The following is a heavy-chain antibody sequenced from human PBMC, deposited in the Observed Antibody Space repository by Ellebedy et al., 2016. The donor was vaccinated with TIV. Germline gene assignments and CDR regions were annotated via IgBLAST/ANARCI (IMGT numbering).Heavy chain of an antibody. CDR1: GYTFTSYA. Sequence: AASVKVSCKASGYTFTSYAIHWVRQAPGQRLEWMGWINAGNGNTKYSQKFQGRVTITRDTSASTAYMELSSLRSEDTAVYYCARGVYAMGNFDYWGQGTLVTVS. J-gene: IGHJ4*02. CDR2: INAGNGNT. CDR3: ARGVYAMGNFDY. D-gene: IGHD2-8*01. V-gene: IGHV1-3*01.